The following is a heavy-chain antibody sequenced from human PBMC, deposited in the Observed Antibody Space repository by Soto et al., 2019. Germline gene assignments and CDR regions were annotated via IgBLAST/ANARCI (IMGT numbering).Heavy chain of an antibody. J-gene: IGHJ4*02. D-gene: IGHD3-22*01. CDR2: INPNSGGT. V-gene: IGHV1-2*02. Sequence: ASVKVSCKASGYTFTGYYMHWVRQAPGQGLEWMGWINPNSGGTNYAQKFQGRVTMTRDTSISTAYMELSRRRSDDTAVYYCARLPNYYDSSGFYYWGQGTLVTVSS. CDR3: ARLPNYYDSSGFYY. CDR1: GYTFTGYY.